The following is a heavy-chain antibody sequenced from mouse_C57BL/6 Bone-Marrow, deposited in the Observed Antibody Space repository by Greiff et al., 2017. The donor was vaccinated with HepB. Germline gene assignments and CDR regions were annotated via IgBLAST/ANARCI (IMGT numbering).Heavy chain of an antibody. V-gene: IGHV1-50*01. CDR1: GYTFTSYW. D-gene: IGHD3-2*02. CDR3: ARKLRLQAMDY. J-gene: IGHJ4*01. Sequence: QVQLKQPGAELVKPGASVKLSCKASGYTFTSYWMQWVKQRPGQGLEWIGEIDHSDRYANYNQKFKGKATLAVDTSSSTSYMQLSSLTSEYSAVYYCARKLRLQAMDYWGQGTSVTVSS. CDR2: IDHSDRYA.